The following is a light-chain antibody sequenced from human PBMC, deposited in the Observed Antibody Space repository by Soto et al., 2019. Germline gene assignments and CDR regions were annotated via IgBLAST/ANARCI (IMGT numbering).Light chain of an antibody. Sequence: EIVLTQSPGTLSLSPGERASLSCRASQTISSYLAWYQQKPGQAPRLLIYGASGRATGIPDRFSGSGSGTDFTLTISRLEPEEFAVYYCQQYDGSLGLTFGGGTKVEIK. CDR2: GAS. CDR3: QQYDGSLGLT. J-gene: IGKJ4*01. V-gene: IGKV3-20*01. CDR1: QTISSY.